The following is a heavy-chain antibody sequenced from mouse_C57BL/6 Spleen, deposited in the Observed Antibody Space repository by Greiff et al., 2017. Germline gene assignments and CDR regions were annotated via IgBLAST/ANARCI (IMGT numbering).Heavy chain of an antibody. J-gene: IGHJ1*03. Sequence: QVQLQQPGAELVKPGASVKLSCKASGYTFTSYWMQWVKQRPGQGLEWIGEIDPSDSYTNYNQKFKGKATLTVDTSSSTAYMQLSSLTSEDSAVYYCAKYYGSSYVDWYFDVRGTGTTVTVSS. CDR2: IDPSDSYT. D-gene: IGHD1-1*01. CDR1: GYTFTSYW. CDR3: AKYYGSSYVDWYFDV. V-gene: IGHV1-50*01.